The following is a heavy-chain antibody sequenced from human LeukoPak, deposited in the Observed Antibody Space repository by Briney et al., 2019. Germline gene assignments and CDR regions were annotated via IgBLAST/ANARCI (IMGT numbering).Heavy chain of an antibody. CDR3: ARDRDTAMPRYYYYYYMDV. V-gene: IGHV1-46*01. CDR1: GYTFTIYY. CDR2: INPSGGST. J-gene: IGHJ6*03. Sequence: GASVKVSCKASGYTFTIYYMHWVRQVPGQGLEWMGIINPSGGSTSYAQKFQGRVTMTRDTSTSTVYMELSSLRSEDTAVYYCARDRDTAMPRYYYYYYMDVWGKGATDTVSS. D-gene: IGHD5-18*01.